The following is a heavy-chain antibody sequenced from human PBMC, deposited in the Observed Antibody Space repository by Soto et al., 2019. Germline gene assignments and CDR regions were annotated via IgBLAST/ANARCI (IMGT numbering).Heavy chain of an antibody. V-gene: IGHV1-8*02. CDR3: ARGRGHSSGWYGDY. CDR1: GYTFTSYG. Sequence: QVQLVQSGAEVKKPGASVKVSCKASGYTFTSYGISWVRQATGQGLEWMGWMNPNSGNTGYAQKFQGRVTMTRNTSIRTAYMELSSLRSEDTAVYYCARGRGHSSGWYGDYWGQGTLVTVSS. J-gene: IGHJ4*02. D-gene: IGHD6-19*01. CDR2: MNPNSGNT.